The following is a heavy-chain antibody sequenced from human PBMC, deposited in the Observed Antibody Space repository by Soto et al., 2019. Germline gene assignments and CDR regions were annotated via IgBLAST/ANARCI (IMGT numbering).Heavy chain of an antibody. D-gene: IGHD1-26*01. CDR2: IYYSGST. Sequence: SETLSLTCTVSGGSISSSSYYWGWIRQPPGKGLEWIGSIYYSGSTYYNPSLKSRVTISVDTSKNQFSLKLSSVTAADTAVYYCARRELGRWSYPYYFDYWGQGTLVTVSS. CDR3: ARRELGRWSYPYYFDY. CDR1: GGSISSSSYY. V-gene: IGHV4-39*01. J-gene: IGHJ4*02.